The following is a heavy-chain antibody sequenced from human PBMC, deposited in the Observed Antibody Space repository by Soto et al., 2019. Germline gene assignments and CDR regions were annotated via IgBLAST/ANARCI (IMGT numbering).Heavy chain of an antibody. V-gene: IGHV1-46*01. CDR1: GDTFTDYY. Sequence: QVQLVQSGAEVKKPGASVKVSCKASGDTFTDYYIHWVRQAPGQGLEWMGTVNPSGGHTTYAQHCLGRSPRTWDKSTSKLYMELTSLTSEDTAVYYCARGGHVVVVTAALDYWGQGTLVTVSS. CDR3: ARGGHVVVVTAALDY. D-gene: IGHD2-21*02. CDR2: VNPSGGHT. J-gene: IGHJ4*02.